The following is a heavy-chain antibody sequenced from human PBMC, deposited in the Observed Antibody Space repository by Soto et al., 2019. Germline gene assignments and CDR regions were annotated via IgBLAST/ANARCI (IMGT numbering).Heavy chain of an antibody. Sequence: SGKVACKASGRTFSSYSIRWVRQAPGQGLEWMGGIIPIFGTANYAQKFQGRVTITADESTSTAYMELSSLRSEDTAVYYCASPGDYYDSSGYYPTPFDYWGQGTLVTVSS. D-gene: IGHD3-22*01. V-gene: IGHV1-69*13. CDR1: GRTFSSYS. CDR3: ASPGDYYDSSGYYPTPFDY. CDR2: IIPIFGTA. J-gene: IGHJ4*02.